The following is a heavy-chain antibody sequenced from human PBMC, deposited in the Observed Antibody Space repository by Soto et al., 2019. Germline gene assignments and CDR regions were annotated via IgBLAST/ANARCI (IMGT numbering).Heavy chain of an antibody. CDR3: AHIDYGDAKFDY. V-gene: IGHV2-5*02. D-gene: IGHD4-17*01. Sequence: QITLKESGPPLVKPTQTLTLTCTFSGFSLSTSGVGVGWIRQPPGKALEWLALIYWDDDKRYSPSLKSRLTITKDTSKNQVVLTITNMDPVDTATYYCAHIDYGDAKFDYWGQGTLVTVSS. CDR1: GFSLSTSGVG. CDR2: IYWDDDK. J-gene: IGHJ4*02.